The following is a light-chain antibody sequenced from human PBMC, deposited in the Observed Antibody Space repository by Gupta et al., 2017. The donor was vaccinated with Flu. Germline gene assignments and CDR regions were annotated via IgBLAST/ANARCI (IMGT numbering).Light chain of an antibody. Sequence: SSLSASVGDRVTLSCRASRNITIYLNWYKQKPGKPPKLLVYGASSWQSGVPSRFIDSGYGTDFTLTINSRQPEDFAAYYCQENFIALQRTFGQGTKVEVK. CDR2: GAS. V-gene: IGKV1-39*01. CDR3: QENFIALQRT. CDR1: RNITIY. J-gene: IGKJ1*01.